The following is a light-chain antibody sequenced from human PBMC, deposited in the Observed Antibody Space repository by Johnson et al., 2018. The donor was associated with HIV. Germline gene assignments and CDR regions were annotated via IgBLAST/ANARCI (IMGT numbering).Light chain of an antibody. CDR1: SSNIGNNY. V-gene: IGLV1-51*02. CDR2: ENN. J-gene: IGLJ1*01. CDR3: GTWDSSLSAGV. Sequence: QSVLTQPPSVSAAPGQMVTISCSGSSSNIGNNYVSWYQQLPGTAPNLLIYENNKRPSGIPDRFSASKSGTSATLDITDLQTGDEADYFCGTWDSSLSAGVFGTGTKVTVL.